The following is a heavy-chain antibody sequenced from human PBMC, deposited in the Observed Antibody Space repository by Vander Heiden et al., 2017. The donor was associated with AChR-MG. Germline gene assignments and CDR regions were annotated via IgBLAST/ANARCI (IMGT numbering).Heavy chain of an antibody. Sequence: QVQLQQSGQGLVKPSQTLSLTCTISGDIVSGISVAWNWIRQAPSRGLEWLGRTYYRSKWFDDYAESVKSRLTINPDISDNLFSLQLNSVTPEDTAVYYCAREIVMEGYGRLDLWGQGILVTVSS. D-gene: IGHD3-16*01. V-gene: IGHV6-1*01. CDR1: GDIVSGISVA. J-gene: IGHJ4*02. CDR3: AREIVMEGYGRLDL. CDR2: TYYRSKWFD.